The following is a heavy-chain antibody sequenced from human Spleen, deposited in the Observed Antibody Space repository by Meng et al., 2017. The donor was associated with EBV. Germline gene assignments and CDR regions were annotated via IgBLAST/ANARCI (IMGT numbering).Heavy chain of an antibody. D-gene: IGHD5-24*01. CDR3: ARGDRWLKPDY. V-gene: IGHV1-69*06. J-gene: IGHJ4*02. CDR1: GDTFTKFA. CDR2: IMPMFGTS. Sequence: QGQLVHSVAEGREPGASVRVSCKPSGDTFTKFAFNWVRQAPGQGLEWMGGIMPMFGTSRYSQKFLDIAIITADKSMDTVYLDQSSLTSDDTALYFCARGDRWLKPDYWGQGTLVTVSS.